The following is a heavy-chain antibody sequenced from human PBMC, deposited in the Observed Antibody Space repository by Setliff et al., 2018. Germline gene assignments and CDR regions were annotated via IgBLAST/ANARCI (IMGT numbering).Heavy chain of an antibody. D-gene: IGHD1-26*01. V-gene: IGHV3-11*04. Sequence: GGSLRLSCATSGFTFSDYYMSWIRQTPGKGLEWVAYISSSGSLIYYPDSVKGRFTISRDNAKKSVDLQMNSLRAEDTAVYYCARGAQWGYSGEDYFDYWGQGTLVTVSS. CDR1: GFTFSDYY. J-gene: IGHJ4*02. CDR3: ARGAQWGYSGEDYFDY. CDR2: ISSSGSLI.